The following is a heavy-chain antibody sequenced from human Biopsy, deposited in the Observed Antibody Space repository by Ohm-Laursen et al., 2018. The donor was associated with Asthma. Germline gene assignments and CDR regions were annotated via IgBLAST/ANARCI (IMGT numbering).Heavy chain of an antibody. CDR2: HDPEEGGT. V-gene: IGHV1-24*01. D-gene: IGHD4-17*01. Sequence: ASVKVSRKISGYSLTDLSMHWVRQAPGQGLAWMGGHDPEEGGTVNARRFQGRVTMTEDTSTDTAYMELSSLSSDDTAVYYCASDFPKDYVRYNFQFWGQGTLVTVSS. CDR3: ASDFPKDYVRYNFQF. CDR1: GYSLTDLS. J-gene: IGHJ4*02.